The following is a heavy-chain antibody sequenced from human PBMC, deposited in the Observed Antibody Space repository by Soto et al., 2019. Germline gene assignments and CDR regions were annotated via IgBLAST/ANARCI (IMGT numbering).Heavy chain of an antibody. CDR2: IKQDGSEK. D-gene: IGHD3-16*02. V-gene: IGHV3-7*01. CDR3: RAYIWGSYRLDY. CDR1: GFTFSSYR. Sequence: GGSLRLSCAASGFTFSSYRMSWVRQAPGKGLEWVANIKQDGSEKYYVDSVKGRFTISRDNAKNSLYLQMNSLRAEDTAVYYCRAYIWGSYRLDYWGQGTLVTVSS. J-gene: IGHJ4*02.